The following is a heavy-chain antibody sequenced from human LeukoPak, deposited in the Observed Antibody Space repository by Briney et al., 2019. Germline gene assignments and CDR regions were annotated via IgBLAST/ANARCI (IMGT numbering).Heavy chain of an antibody. D-gene: IGHD2-21*02. CDR1: GYTFTSYG. V-gene: IGHV1-18*01. CDR3: ARLEVTDYYYYGMDV. CDR2: ISAYNGNT. J-gene: IGHJ6*02. Sequence: ASVKVSCKASGYTFTSYGISWVRQAPGQGLEWMGWISAYNGNTNYAQKLQGRVTMTTVTSTSTAYMELRSLRSDDTAVYYCARLEVTDYYYYGMDVWGQGTTVTVSS.